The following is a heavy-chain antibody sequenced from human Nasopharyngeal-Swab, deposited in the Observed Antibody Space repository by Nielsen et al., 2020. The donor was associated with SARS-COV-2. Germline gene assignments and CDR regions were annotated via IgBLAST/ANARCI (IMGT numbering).Heavy chain of an antibody. J-gene: IGHJ4*02. CDR2: ISHSGNT. CDR3: AGLWYSGSYYVY. V-gene: IGHV4-4*02. CDR1: DGSISSSNW. D-gene: IGHD1-26*01. Sequence: SETLSLTCAVSDGSISSSNWWSWVRQPPGKGLEWIGEISHSGNTNYNPSLKSRVSISVDKSKNQFSLRLNSVTAADTAVYYCAGLWYSGSYYVYWGQGTLVTVSS.